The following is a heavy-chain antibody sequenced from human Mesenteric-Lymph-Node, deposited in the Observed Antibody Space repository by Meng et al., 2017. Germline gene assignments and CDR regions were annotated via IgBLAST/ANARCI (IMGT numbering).Heavy chain of an antibody. CDR1: GFTFSGSA. CDR3: GSGNYFDY. Sequence: EVQLVDSGGGLVQPGGSLKLSCAASGFTFSGSAMHWVRQASGKGLEWVGRVRDKANNYATSYAESVKGRFTISRDDSRNTAYLQMDSLKTEDTAVYYCGSGNYFDYWGQGTLVTVSS. CDR2: VRDKANNYAT. J-gene: IGHJ4*02. D-gene: IGHD1-26*01. V-gene: IGHV3-73*02.